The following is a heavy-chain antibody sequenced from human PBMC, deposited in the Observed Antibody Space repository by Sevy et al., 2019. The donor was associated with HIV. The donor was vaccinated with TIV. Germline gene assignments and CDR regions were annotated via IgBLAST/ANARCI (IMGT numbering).Heavy chain of an antibody. V-gene: IGHV3-23*01. J-gene: IGHJ4*02. D-gene: IGHD4-17*01. CDR1: GFTFSSYA. Sequence: GGSLRLSCAASGFTFSSYAMSWVRQAPGKGLEWVSAISGSGGSTYYADSVKGRFTISRDNSKNTLYLQMNSLRAEDTVVYYCANHYGDYEGPDYWGQGTLVTVSS. CDR3: ANHYGDYEGPDY. CDR2: ISGSGGST.